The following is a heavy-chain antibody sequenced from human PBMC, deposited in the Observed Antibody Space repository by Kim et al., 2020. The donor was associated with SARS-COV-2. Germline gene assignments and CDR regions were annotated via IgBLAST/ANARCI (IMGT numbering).Heavy chain of an antibody. J-gene: IGHJ4*02. Sequence: TRYAQKFPGRVTMTRDTSTSTVYRELSSLRSEDTAVYYCAREGVGGAFDYWGQGTLVTVSS. D-gene: IGHD3-10*01. V-gene: IGHV1-46*01. CDR2: T. CDR3: AREGVGGAFDY.